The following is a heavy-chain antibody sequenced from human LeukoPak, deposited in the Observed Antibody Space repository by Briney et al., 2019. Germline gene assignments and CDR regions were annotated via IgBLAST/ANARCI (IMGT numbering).Heavy chain of an antibody. J-gene: IGHJ6*03. CDR1: GYTFTSYD. Sequence: ASVKVSCKASGYTFTSYDINWVRQATGQGLEWMGWMNPNSGNTGYAQKFQGRVTMTRNTSISTAYMELSSLRSEDTAVYYCARSPRGYCSSTSCYLLYMDVWGKGTTVTISS. V-gene: IGHV1-8*01. D-gene: IGHD2-2*01. CDR3: ARSPRGYCSSTSCYLLYMDV. CDR2: MNPNSGNT.